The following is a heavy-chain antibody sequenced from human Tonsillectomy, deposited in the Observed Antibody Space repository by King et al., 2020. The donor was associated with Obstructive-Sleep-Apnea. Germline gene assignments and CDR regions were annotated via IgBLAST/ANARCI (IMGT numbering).Heavy chain of an antibody. CDR1: GGSITSGVYY. V-gene: IGHV4-31*03. CDR2: MYYGGST. CDR3: AREGENNMVRGVHFDY. D-gene: IGHD3-10*01. J-gene: IGHJ4*02. Sequence: VQLQESGPGLVKPSQTLSLTCTVSGGSITSGVYYWPWIRQHPGKGLEWIGYMYYGGSTYYNPSLESRITISIDTSKNQFSLRLSSVTAADTAVYHCAREGENNMVRGVHFDYWGQGTLVTVSS.